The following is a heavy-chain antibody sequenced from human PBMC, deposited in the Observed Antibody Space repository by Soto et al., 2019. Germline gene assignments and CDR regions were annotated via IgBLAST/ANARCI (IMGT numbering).Heavy chain of an antibody. D-gene: IGHD3-10*01. V-gene: IGHV3-30*18. CDR1: GFTFSSYG. CDR2: ISYDGSNK. J-gene: IGHJ6*02. Sequence: VGSLRLSCAASGFTFSSYGMHWVRQAPGKGLEWVAVISYDGSNKYYADSVKGRFTISRDNSKNTLYLQMNSLRAEDTAVYYCAKDLYYYGSGSYYYYYYGMDVWGQGTTVTVSS. CDR3: AKDLYYYGSGSYYYYYYGMDV.